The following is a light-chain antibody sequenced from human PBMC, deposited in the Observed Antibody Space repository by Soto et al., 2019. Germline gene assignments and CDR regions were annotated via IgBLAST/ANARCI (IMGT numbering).Light chain of an antibody. V-gene: IGLV2-14*01. CDR3: SSYTSSSTLEV. CDR1: SSDVGGYNY. CDR2: YVS. J-gene: IGLJ1*01. Sequence: QSVLTQPASVSGSPGQSITISCTGTSSDVGGYNYVSWYQQHPGKAPKLMIYYVSNRPSGVSNRFSGSKSGNTASLTIFGLQAEDEADYYCSSYTSSSTLEVFGTGTKVTVL.